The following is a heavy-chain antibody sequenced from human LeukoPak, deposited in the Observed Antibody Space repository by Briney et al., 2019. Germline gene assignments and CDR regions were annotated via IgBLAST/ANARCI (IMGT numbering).Heavy chain of an antibody. CDR2: ISAYNGNT. Sequence: VASVKVSCKASGYTFTSYGISWVRQAPGQGLEWMGWISAYNGNTNYAQKLQGRVTMTTDTSTSTAYMELRSLRSDDTAVYYCARDRFWSGPGWFDPWGQGTLVTVSS. J-gene: IGHJ5*02. CDR3: ARDRFWSGPGWFDP. CDR1: GYTFTSYG. V-gene: IGHV1-18*01. D-gene: IGHD3-3*01.